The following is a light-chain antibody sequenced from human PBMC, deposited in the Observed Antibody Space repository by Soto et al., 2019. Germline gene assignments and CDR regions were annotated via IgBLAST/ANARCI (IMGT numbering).Light chain of an antibody. J-gene: IGKJ1*01. CDR1: QSISSNY. CDR2: DAS. CDR3: QQYGGSPRT. V-gene: IGKV3-20*01. Sequence: EIVLTQSPGTLSLSPGERATLSCRASQSISSNYVAWYQQTPGQAPRLLIYDASSRAAGIPDRFSGSGSGTEFTLTISRVEPEDVGVYYCQQYGGSPRTCGQGTKVEIK.